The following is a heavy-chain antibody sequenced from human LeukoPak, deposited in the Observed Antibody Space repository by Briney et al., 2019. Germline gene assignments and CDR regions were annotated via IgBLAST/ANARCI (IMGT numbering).Heavy chain of an antibody. D-gene: IGHD6-13*01. CDR2: ISAYNGNT. V-gene: IGHV1-18*01. CDR1: GYTFTSYG. CDR3: ALPEIQERIIAAAGIP. J-gene: IGHJ4*02. Sequence: ASVKVSCKASGYTFTSYGISWVRQAPGQGLEWMGWISAYNGNTNYAQKLQGRVTMTTDTSTSTAYMELSSLRSEDTAVYYCALPEIQERIIAAAGIPWGQGTLVTVSS.